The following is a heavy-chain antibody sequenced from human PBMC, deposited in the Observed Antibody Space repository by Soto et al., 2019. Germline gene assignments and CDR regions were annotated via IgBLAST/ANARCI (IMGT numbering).Heavy chain of an antibody. J-gene: IGHJ4*02. CDR3: ARENTQVADY. CDR1: GGSVSSGSYY. V-gene: IGHV4-61*01. Sequence: SLTCTVSGGSVSSGSYYWSWIRQPPGKGLEWIGYIYYSGSTNYNPSLKSRVTISVDTSKNQFSLKLSSVTAADTAVYYCARENTQVADYWGQGNLVTVS. CDR2: IYYSGST. D-gene: IGHD2-2*02.